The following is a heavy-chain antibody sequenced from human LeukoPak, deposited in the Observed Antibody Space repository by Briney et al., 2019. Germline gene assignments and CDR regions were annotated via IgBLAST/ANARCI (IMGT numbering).Heavy chain of an antibody. V-gene: IGHV3-74*01. CDR1: GFTFSSYW. CDR2: ITSDGSST. Sequence: GGSLRLSCAASGFTFSSYWMHWVRQAPGKGLVWVSRITSDGSSTTYADSVKGRFTISRDNAKNTLYLQMNSLRAEDTAVYYCARSGIFGGYFDYWGQGTLVTVSS. CDR3: ARSGIFGGYFDY. J-gene: IGHJ4*02. D-gene: IGHD3-3*01.